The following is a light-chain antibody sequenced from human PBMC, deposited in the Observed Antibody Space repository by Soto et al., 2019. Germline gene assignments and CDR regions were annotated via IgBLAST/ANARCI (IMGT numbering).Light chain of an antibody. CDR1: ETITYY. Sequence: DIQMTQSPSSLSASAGDRVTITCRASETITYYLNWYQQKPGKDPKLLIYGASSLQSGVPSRFSGRGSGTDFTLTINRLQLEDFATYYCQQSYSTPLTFGGGTKVEI. CDR3: QQSYSTPLT. V-gene: IGKV1-39*01. CDR2: GAS. J-gene: IGKJ4*01.